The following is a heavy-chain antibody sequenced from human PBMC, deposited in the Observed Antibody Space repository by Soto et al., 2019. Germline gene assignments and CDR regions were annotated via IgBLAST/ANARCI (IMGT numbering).Heavy chain of an antibody. D-gene: IGHD6-19*01. CDR1: AFVFGSYW. CDR3: ARDLSIAVTPGITNTFDC. Sequence: GGSQRLSCTAYAFVFGSYWMSWVRQAPGKGLEWVANIKEDGSEKYYVDSVKGRFTISRDNAKNSLYLQMNSLRAEDTAVYYCARDLSIAVTPGITNTFDCWGQGTLVTVSS. CDR2: IKEDGSEK. V-gene: IGHV3-7*01. J-gene: IGHJ4*02.